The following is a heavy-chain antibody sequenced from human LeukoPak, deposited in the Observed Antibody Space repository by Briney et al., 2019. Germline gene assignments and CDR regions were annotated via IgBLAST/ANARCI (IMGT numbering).Heavy chain of an antibody. CDR3: ARGQNKCLGH. CDR1: GYTFTNYF. D-gene: IGHD2/OR15-2a*01. Sequence: ASVKVSCKASGYTFTNYFMHWVRQAPGQGLEWMGVINPSGGGTTYAQRFQGRVTMTRDTSTSTVHMELSSLRSEDTAVYYCARGQNKCLGHWGQGTLVTVSS. V-gene: IGHV1-46*01. CDR2: INPSGGGT. J-gene: IGHJ4*02.